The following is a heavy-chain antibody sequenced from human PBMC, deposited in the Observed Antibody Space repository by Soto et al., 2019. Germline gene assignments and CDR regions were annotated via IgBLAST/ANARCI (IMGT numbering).Heavy chain of an antibody. Sequence: ASVKVSCKASGGTFSSYAISWVRQAPGQGLEWMGGIIPIFGTANYAQKFQGRVTITADESTSTAYMELSSLRSEDTAVYYCARSRNYCSGGSCYSSYFDYWGQGTLVTVSS. CDR3: ARSRNYCSGGSCYSSYFDY. D-gene: IGHD2-15*01. CDR2: IIPIFGTA. CDR1: GGTFSSYA. J-gene: IGHJ4*02. V-gene: IGHV1-69*13.